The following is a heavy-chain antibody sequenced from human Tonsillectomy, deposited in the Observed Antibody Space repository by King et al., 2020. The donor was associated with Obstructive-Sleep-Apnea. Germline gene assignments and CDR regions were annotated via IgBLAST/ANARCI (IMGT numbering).Heavy chain of an antibody. V-gene: IGHV3-7*04. Sequence: VQLVESGGGLVQPGGYLRLSCVTSGFVFSTYWMTWVRQATGKGLEWVANINQDGNEKHYVDSVKGRFTISRDNAKNSLYLQMDSLRAEDTAVYYCARGSSAASWGQGTLVTVSS. D-gene: IGHD6-13*01. CDR3: ARGSSAAS. J-gene: IGHJ5*02. CDR2: INQDGNEK. CDR1: GFVFSTYW.